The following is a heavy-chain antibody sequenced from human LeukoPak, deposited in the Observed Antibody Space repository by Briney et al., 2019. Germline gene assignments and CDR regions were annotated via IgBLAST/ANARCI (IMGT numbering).Heavy chain of an antibody. Sequence: GGSLRLSCAASGFTFDDYGMSWVRQAPGKGLEWVSGINWNGGSTSYADSVKGRFTISRDNAKNSLFLQMNSLRAEDTAVYYCARVVLSRGERDYWGQGTLVTVSS. D-gene: IGHD5-24*01. V-gene: IGHV3-20*04. CDR2: INWNGGST. CDR1: GFTFDDYG. CDR3: ARVVLSRGERDY. J-gene: IGHJ4*02.